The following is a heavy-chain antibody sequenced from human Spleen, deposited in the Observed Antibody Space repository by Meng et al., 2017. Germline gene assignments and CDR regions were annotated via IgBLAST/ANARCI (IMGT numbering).Heavy chain of an antibody. V-gene: IGHV1-2*06. CDR3: ARDEDISAAGKLFGDY. CDR1: GYSFSSSD. D-gene: IGHD6-13*01. CDR2: IDPKTGDT. J-gene: IGHJ4*01. Sequence: APSGTEVKKHGASVKVSCKASGYSFSSSDINWVRQATGQGLEWMGRIDPKTGDTHYALKFQGRVTMTGDTSISTAYMELSGLRSDDTAMYYCARDEDISAAGKLFGDYWGHGTLVTVSS.